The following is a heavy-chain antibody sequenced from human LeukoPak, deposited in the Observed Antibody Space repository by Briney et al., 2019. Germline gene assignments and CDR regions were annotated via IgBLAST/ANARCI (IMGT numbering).Heavy chain of an antibody. CDR1: GGSFSGYY. D-gene: IGHD4-23*01. Sequence: SETLSLTCAVYGGSFSGYYWSWIRQPPGKGLEWTGEINHSGSTNYNPSLKSRVTISVDTSKNQFSLKLSSVTAADTAVYYCARHRRMTTVVTRYYFDYWGQGTLVTVSS. CDR2: INHSGST. V-gene: IGHV4-34*01. CDR3: ARHRRMTTVVTRYYFDY. J-gene: IGHJ4*02.